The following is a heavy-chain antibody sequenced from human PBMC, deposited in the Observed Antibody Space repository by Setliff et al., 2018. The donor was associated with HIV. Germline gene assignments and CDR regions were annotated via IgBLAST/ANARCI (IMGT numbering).Heavy chain of an antibody. D-gene: IGHD6-13*01. CDR1: GGSISSYY. Sequence: SETLSLTCTVSGGSISSYYWCWIRQPPGKGLEWFGYIYYSGSTNYNPSLTSRVTISVDTSKNQFSLKLSSVTAADTAVYYCARDAPAAAKLSYYMDVWGKGTTVTVSS. V-gene: IGHV4-59*01. CDR3: ARDAPAAAKLSYYMDV. CDR2: IYYSGST. J-gene: IGHJ6*03.